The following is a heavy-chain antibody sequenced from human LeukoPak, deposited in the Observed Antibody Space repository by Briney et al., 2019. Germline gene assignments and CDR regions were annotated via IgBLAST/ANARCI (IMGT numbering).Heavy chain of an antibody. J-gene: IGHJ4*02. V-gene: IGHV4-38-2*01. CDR2: IYHSGST. D-gene: IGHD4-17*01. CDR3: ARRGYGDYLDY. Sequence: PSETLSLTCAVSGYSISSGYYWGWIRQPPGKGLEWIGSIYHSGSTYHNPSLKSRVTISVDTSKNQFSLKLSSVTAADTAVYYCARRGYGDYLDYWGQGTLVTVSS. CDR1: GYSISSGYY.